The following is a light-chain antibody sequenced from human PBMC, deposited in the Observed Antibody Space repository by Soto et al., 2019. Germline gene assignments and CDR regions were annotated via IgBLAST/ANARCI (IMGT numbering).Light chain of an antibody. J-gene: IGLJ1*01. Sequence: QSALTQPRSVSGSPGQSVTISCTGTSSDVGGYNYVSWYQQHPGKAPKLMIYDVSKRPSGVPDRFSGSKSGNTASLTISGXXXXXXXXYYCCSYAGSYKGYVFGTGTKVTV. CDR1: SSDVGGYNY. CDR2: DVS. CDR3: CSYAGSYKGYV. V-gene: IGLV2-11*01.